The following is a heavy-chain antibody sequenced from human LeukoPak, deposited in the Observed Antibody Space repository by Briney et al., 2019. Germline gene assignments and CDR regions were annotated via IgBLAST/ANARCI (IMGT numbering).Heavy chain of an antibody. CDR3: TRETDYDFWSGYPDPFDY. CDR1: GFTFGDYA. J-gene: IGHJ4*02. Sequence: GGSLRLSCTASGFTFGDYAMSWVRQAPGKGLEWVGFIRSKAYGGTTEYAASVKGRFTISRDDSKSIAYLQMNSLKTEDTAVYYCTRETDYDFWSGYPDPFDYWGQGTLVTVSS. V-gene: IGHV3-49*04. D-gene: IGHD3-3*01. CDR2: IRSKAYGGTT.